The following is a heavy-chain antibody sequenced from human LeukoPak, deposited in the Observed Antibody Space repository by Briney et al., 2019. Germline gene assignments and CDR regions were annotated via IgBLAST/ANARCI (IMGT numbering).Heavy chain of an antibody. D-gene: IGHD3-3*02. V-gene: IGHV4-39*01. J-gene: IGHJ4*02. CDR1: GGSISSSSYS. Sequence: SETLSLTCTVSGGSISSSSYSWGWIRQPPGKGLEWIGEINHRRSTNYNPSLKSRVTMSVDTSKNQFSLNLSSVTAADTAVYYCARGQFWSGYSIWGQGTLVTVSS. CDR3: ARGQFWSGYSI. CDR2: INHRRST.